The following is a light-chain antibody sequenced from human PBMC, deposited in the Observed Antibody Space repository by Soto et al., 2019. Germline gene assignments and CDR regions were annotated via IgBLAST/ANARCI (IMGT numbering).Light chain of an antibody. CDR2: KAS. CDR1: QTISSW. Sequence: DIQMTQSPSTLSGSVGDRVTITCRASQTISSWLAWYQQKPGKAPKLLIYKASTLKSGVPSRFSRSGSGKEFTLTISSLQPDDFATYDCQQFNSYPITFGQGTRLEIK. J-gene: IGKJ5*01. CDR3: QQFNSYPIT. V-gene: IGKV1-5*03.